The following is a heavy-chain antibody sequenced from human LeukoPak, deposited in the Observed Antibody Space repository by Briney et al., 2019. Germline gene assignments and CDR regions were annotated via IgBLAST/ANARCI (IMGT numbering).Heavy chain of an antibody. CDR1: GFTFSTYD. CDR2: IGTAGDT. CDR3: ARLSTAVADNDN. Sequence: GGSLRLSCAASGFTFSTYDMHWVRQTTGEGLEWVSVIGTAGDTHYPGSVKGRFTISRDNAKNSLYLQMNSLRAEDTAVYYCARLSTAVADNDNWGQGTLVTVSS. D-gene: IGHD6-13*01. V-gene: IGHV3-13*01. J-gene: IGHJ4*02.